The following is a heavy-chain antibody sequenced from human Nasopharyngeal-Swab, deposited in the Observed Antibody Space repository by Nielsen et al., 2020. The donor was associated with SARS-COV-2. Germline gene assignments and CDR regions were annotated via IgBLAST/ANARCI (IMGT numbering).Heavy chain of an antibody. J-gene: IGHJ5*02. Sequence: GESLKISCKGSGYSFTSYWIGWVRQMPGKGLEWMGILYPGDSDTRYSPSFQGQVTISADKSISTAYLQWSSLKASDTAMYYCARRYCSGGSCYGINWFDPWGQGTLVTVSS. CDR3: ARRYCSGGSCYGINWFDP. CDR2: LYPGDSDT. D-gene: IGHD2-15*01. V-gene: IGHV5-51*01. CDR1: GYSFTSYW.